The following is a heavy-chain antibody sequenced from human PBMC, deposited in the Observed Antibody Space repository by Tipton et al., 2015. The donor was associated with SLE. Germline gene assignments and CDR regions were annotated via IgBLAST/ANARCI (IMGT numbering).Heavy chain of an antibody. Sequence: QSGPEVKKPGASVKVSCKASGYNFNTYGISWVRQAPGEGLEWMGWISVNNGNTDYAQKLQDRVTMTTNTSTSTAYMELRRLRSDDTAVYYCATDSGYSGYDYWGQGTPVTVSS. J-gene: IGHJ4*02. D-gene: IGHD5-12*01. CDR1: GYNFNTYG. V-gene: IGHV1-18*01. CDR3: ATDSGYSGYDY. CDR2: ISVNNGNT.